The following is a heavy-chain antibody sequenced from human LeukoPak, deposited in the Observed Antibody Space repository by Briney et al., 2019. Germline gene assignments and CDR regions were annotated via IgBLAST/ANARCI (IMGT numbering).Heavy chain of an antibody. CDR2: ISSSSSYI. V-gene: IGHV3-21*06. Sequence: GGSLRLSCAASGFTFSSYSMNWVRPAPGKGREGGSSISSSSSYIYYAYSVKGRLTISRENAKNSLYLQMITLRAEDPGVYSCARDLRDSSSWYNKWFAPWGQGTLVTVSS. CDR3: ARDLRDSSSWYNKWFAP. D-gene: IGHD6-13*01. J-gene: IGHJ5*02. CDR1: GFTFSSYS.